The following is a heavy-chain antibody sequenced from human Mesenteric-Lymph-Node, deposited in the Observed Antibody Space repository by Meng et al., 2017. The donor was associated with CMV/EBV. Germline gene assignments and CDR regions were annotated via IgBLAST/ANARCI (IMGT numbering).Heavy chain of an antibody. CDR3: ARDWGFRQRGGFDP. V-gene: IGHV4-31*03. D-gene: IGHD3-16*01. CDR1: GGSISSGGYY. J-gene: IGHJ5*02. Sequence: SETLSLTCTVSGGSISSGGYYWSWIRQHPGKGLEWIGYIYYSGSTYYNPSLKSRVTISVDTSKNQFSLKLTSVNAADTAAYYCARDWGFRQRGGFDPWGQGTLVTVSS. CDR2: IYYSGST.